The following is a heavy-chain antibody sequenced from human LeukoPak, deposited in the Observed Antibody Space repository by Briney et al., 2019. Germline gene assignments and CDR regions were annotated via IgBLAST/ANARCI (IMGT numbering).Heavy chain of an antibody. V-gene: IGHV3-64*01. CDR3: ARDRLPGYCSGGSCVGY. CDR2: ISSNGGST. J-gene: IGHJ4*02. D-gene: IGHD2-15*01. CDR1: GFTFSSYA. Sequence: GGSLRLSCAASGFTFSSYAMHWVRQAPGKGLEYVSAISSNGGSTYYANSVKGRFTISRDNSKNTLYLQMGSLRAEDMAVYYCARDRLPGYCSGGSCVGYWGQGTLVTVSS.